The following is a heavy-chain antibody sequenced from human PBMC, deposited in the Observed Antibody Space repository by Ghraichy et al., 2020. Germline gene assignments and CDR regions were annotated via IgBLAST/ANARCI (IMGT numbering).Heavy chain of an antibody. J-gene: IGHJ4*02. V-gene: IGHV4-39*01. CDR1: GGSINIVSFY. Sequence: SETLSLTCTVSGGSINIVSFYWGWVRQPPGKGLEWIGNIYNTGTTSYNPSLKSRVNISVDTSKNEFSLRLTSVTAADTAVYLCAGPSVYGTGSYYPLEHWGQGSLVTVTS. CDR3: AGPSVYGTGSYYPLEH. CDR2: IYNTGTT. D-gene: IGHD3-10*01.